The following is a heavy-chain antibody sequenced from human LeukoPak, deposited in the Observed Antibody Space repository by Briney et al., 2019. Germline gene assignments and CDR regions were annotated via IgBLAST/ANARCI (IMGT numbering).Heavy chain of an antibody. D-gene: IGHD4/OR15-4a*01. Sequence: GESLKISCKGSGYSFTSYWIGWVRQMPGKGLEWMGIIYPGDSDTRYSPSFQGQVTISADKSISTAYLQWSSLEASDTAMYYCARHGANWGWDYYYGMDVWGQGTTVTVSS. CDR3: ARHGANWGWDYYYGMDV. V-gene: IGHV5-51*01. CDR1: GYSFTSYW. CDR2: IYPGDSDT. J-gene: IGHJ6*02.